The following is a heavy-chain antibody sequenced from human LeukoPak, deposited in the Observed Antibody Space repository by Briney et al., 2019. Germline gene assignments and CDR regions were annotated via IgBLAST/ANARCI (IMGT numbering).Heavy chain of an antibody. V-gene: IGHV3-7*03. D-gene: IGHD3-3*01. J-gene: IGHJ4*02. CDR3: ARGQSGFDF. CDR2: IERDGSEK. CDR1: GFTFSSYG. Sequence: QTGGSLRLSCAVSGFTFSSYGMYWVRQAPGKGLEWVANIERDGSEKNYVDSVKGRFTISRDNAKNSLYLQMNSLRAEDTAVYYCARGQSGFDFWGQGTLVTVSS.